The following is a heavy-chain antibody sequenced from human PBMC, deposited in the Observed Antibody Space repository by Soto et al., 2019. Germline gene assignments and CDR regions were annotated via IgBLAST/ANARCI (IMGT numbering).Heavy chain of an antibody. CDR1: GFTFSSYA. Sequence: EVQLLESGGGLVQPGGSLRLSCAASGFTFSSYAMSWVRQAPGKGLEWVSAISGSGGSTYYADSVKGRFTISRDNSKNTLYLQMNCLRAEDTAVYYCAKGPDLDHENYAFDFWGQGTMVTVSS. J-gene: IGHJ3*01. CDR2: ISGSGGST. V-gene: IGHV3-23*01. D-gene: IGHD3-10*01. CDR3: AKGPDLDHENYAFDF.